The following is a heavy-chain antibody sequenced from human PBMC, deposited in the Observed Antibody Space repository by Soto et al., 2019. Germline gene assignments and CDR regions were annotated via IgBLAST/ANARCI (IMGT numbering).Heavy chain of an antibody. D-gene: IGHD2-15*01. CDR2: IKSKTDGGTT. CDR3: TTGGYCSGGSCYRIYYYYGMDV. J-gene: IGHJ6*02. Sequence: GGSLRLSCAASGFTFSNAWMNWVRQAPGKGLEWVGRIKSKTDGGTTDYAAPVKGRFTISRDDSKNTLYLQMNSLKTEDTAVYYCTTGGYCSGGSCYRIYYYYGMDVWGQGTTVTVSS. V-gene: IGHV3-15*07. CDR1: GFTFSNAW.